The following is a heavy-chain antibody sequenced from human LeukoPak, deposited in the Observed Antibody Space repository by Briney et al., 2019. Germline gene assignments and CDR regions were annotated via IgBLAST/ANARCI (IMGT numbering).Heavy chain of an antibody. CDR2: ISGGGGNT. J-gene: IGHJ4*02. V-gene: IGHV3-23*01. D-gene: IGHD3-22*01. Sequence: PGGSLRLSCAASGFTFSSYAMSWVRQAPGEGLEWVSAISGGGGNTYYADSVKGRFTISRDNSKNTLYLQMNSLRAEDTAVYSCAKTYYYDSSNYPPMDYWGQGTLVTVSS. CDR1: GFTFSSYA. CDR3: AKTYYYDSSNYPPMDY.